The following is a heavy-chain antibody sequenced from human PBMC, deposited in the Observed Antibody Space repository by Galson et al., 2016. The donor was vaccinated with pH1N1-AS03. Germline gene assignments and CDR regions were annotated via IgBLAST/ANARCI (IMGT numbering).Heavy chain of an antibody. D-gene: IGHD2-21*01. V-gene: IGHV4-31*03. CDR1: GGSISSDGYY. J-gene: IGHJ4*02. Sequence: TLSLTCTVSGGSISSDGYYWGWIRQHPGKGLEWIGYMYYSGYTFYNPSLMSRVTISIDTSKNQFSLKLNSVTAADTAVYYCARWGLELPLDSWGQGILVTVSS. CDR3: ARWGLELPLDS. CDR2: MYYSGYT.